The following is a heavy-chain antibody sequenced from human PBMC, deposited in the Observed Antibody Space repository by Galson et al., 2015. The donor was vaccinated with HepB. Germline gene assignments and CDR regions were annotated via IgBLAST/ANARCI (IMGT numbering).Heavy chain of an antibody. J-gene: IGHJ5*02. Sequence: SLRLSCAASGFTFGSDAMSWVRQAPGKGLEWVSSISGSSTNKYYADSVKGRFTISRDNSKNTLSLQMNSLRAEDTAVYYCAKIQRIEAAFSNCFDPWGQGTLVTVSS. D-gene: IGHD6-13*01. CDR2: ISGSSTNK. CDR3: AKIQRIEAAFSNCFDP. CDR1: GFTFGSDA. V-gene: IGHV3-23*01.